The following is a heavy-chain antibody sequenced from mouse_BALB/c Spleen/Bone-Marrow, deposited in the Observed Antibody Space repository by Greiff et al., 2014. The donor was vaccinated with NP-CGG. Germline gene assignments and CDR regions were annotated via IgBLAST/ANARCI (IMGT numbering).Heavy chain of an antibody. V-gene: IGHV14-3*02. CDR1: GFNIKDTY. Sequence: VQLQQSGTDLVKPGASVKLSCTASGFNIKDTYMHWVKQRPEQGLDWIGRIDPASGNIQYDPKFQGRAAITADTSSNTAYLQLSSLTSEDTAVYYCASLTATFDYWGQGTPLTVSS. D-gene: IGHD4-1*01. CDR3: ASLTATFDY. J-gene: IGHJ2*01. CDR2: IDPASGNI.